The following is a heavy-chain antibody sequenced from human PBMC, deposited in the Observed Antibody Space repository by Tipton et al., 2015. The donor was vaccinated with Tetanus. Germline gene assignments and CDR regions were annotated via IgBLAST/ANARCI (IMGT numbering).Heavy chain of an antibody. V-gene: IGHV4-39*02. CDR1: GGSISTTSDY. CDR2: LYYSGTT. CDR3: ARRSLKLGMWAFDI. J-gene: IGHJ3*02. Sequence: TLSLTCTVSGGSISTTSDYWGWIRQPPGKGLEWIGSLYYSGTTYYNPSLKSRVTISVDTPKNHFSLRLSSVTAADTAVYYCARRSLKLGMWAFDIWGRGTLVTVSS. D-gene: IGHD7-27*01.